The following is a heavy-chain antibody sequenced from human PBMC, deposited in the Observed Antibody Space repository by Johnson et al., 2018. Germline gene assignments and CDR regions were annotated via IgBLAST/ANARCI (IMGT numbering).Heavy chain of an antibody. J-gene: IGHJ6*02. CDR2: IIPIFGTA. V-gene: IGHV1-69*12. CDR3: ARGCSSTSGPKDYDYGMDG. Sequence: QVQLVQSGAEVKKPGSSVKVSCKASGGTFSSYAISWVRQAPGQGLEWMGGIIPIFGTANYAQKFQGRVTITADESTSTAYMELSSLRSEDTAVYYCARGCSSTSGPKDYDYGMDGWGQGTTVTVSS. D-gene: IGHD2-2*01. CDR1: GGTFSSYA.